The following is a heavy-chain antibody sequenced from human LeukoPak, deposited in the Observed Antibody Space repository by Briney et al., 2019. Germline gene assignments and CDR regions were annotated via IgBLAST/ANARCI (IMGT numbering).Heavy chain of an antibody. Sequence: GESLQISCKGSGYSFTFYWIGWVRQMPGKGLEWMGIIYPGDSDTRYSPSFQGQVTISADKSISTAYLQWSSLKASDAAMYYCARQKVYGITEAGPAISYYYYCMDVWGKGTTVTISS. CDR3: ARQKVYGITEAGPAISYYYYCMDV. J-gene: IGHJ6*03. V-gene: IGHV5-51*01. CDR2: IYPGDSDT. CDR1: GYSFTFYW. D-gene: IGHD6-13*01.